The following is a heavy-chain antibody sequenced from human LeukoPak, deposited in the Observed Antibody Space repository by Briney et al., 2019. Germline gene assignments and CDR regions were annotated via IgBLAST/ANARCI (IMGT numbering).Heavy chain of an antibody. CDR1: GGSINSVNYY. CDR2: YSGST. J-gene: IGHJ4*02. D-gene: IGHD3-10*01. V-gene: IGHV4-30-4*08. Sequence: PSETLSPTCAVSGGSINSVNYYWTWIRQPPGRGLEWIGYYSGSTYCNPSLNSRVTISVDTSKNQFSLKLSSVTATDTAVYYWARAVKYFGSWTWAGLVDFWGLGTLVTVSS. CDR3: ARAVKYFGSWTWAGLVDF.